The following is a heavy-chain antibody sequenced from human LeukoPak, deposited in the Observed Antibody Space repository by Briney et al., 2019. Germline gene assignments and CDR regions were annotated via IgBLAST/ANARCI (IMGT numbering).Heavy chain of an antibody. CDR2: IYTSGST. V-gene: IGHV4-4*07. Sequence: WETLSLTCTVSGDSLCSYYGSWIRQPAGKGLEWIGRIYTSGSTNYNLSLKSRVTISVDTPKNQFSLKLSSVTAADTAVYYCARGGGLTGDLDYWGQGTLVTVSS. J-gene: IGHJ4*02. CDR1: GDSLCSYY. CDR3: ARGGGLTGDLDY. D-gene: IGHD7-27*01.